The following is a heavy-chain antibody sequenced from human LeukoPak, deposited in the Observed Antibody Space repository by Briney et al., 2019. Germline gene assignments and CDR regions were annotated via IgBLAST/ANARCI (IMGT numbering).Heavy chain of an antibody. CDR1: GFTFSSYA. D-gene: IGHD3-10*01. CDR3: ARPSRLRGPHPFDY. Sequence: PGGSLRLSCAASGFTFSSYAMSWVRQAPGKGLEWVSSISGSGGSTYYADSVKGRFTISRDNSKTTLYLQMNSLRAEDTAVYYCARPSRLRGPHPFDYWGQGTLVAVSS. J-gene: IGHJ4*02. CDR2: ISGSGGST. V-gene: IGHV3-23*01.